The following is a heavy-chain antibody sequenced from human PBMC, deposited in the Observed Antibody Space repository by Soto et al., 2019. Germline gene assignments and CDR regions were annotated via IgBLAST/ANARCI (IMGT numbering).Heavy chain of an antibody. J-gene: IGHJ6*03. CDR2: IYYSGST. V-gene: IGHV4-59*01. CDR3: ARVESRIVVVAATDYYYYMDV. D-gene: IGHD2-15*01. Sequence: SGTLSLTCTASGGSISSYYWSWIRQPPGKGLEGVGYIYYSGSTNYNPSLKSRVTISVDTSKNQFSLKLSSVTAADTAVYYCARVESRIVVVAATDYYYYMDVWGKGTTVTVSS. CDR1: GGSISSYY.